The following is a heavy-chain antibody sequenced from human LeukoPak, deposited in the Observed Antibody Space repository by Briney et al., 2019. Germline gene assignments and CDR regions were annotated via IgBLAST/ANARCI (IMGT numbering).Heavy chain of an antibody. D-gene: IGHD1-26*01. Sequence: ASVKVSCKASGYTFTSYYMHWVRQAPGQGLGWMGIINPSGGSTSYAQKFQGRVTMTRDTSTSTVYMELSSLRSEDTAVYYCALWELRNDAFDIWGQGTMVTVSS. CDR3: ALWELRNDAFDI. V-gene: IGHV1-46*03. J-gene: IGHJ3*02. CDR2: INPSGGST. CDR1: GYTFTSYY.